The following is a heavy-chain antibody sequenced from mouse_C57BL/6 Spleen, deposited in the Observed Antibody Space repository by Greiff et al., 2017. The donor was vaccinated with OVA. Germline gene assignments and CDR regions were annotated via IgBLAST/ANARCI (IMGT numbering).Heavy chain of an antibody. CDR2: IYPGSGST. Sequence: QVQLQQPGAELVKPGASVKMSCKASGYTFTSYWITWVKQRPGQGLEWIGDIYPGSGSTNYNEKFKSKATLTVDTSSSTAYMQLSSLTSEDSAVYYCARNYDYDEGAWFAYWGQGTLVTVSA. D-gene: IGHD2-4*01. J-gene: IGHJ3*01. CDR3: ARNYDYDEGAWFAY. CDR1: GYTFTSYW. V-gene: IGHV1-55*01.